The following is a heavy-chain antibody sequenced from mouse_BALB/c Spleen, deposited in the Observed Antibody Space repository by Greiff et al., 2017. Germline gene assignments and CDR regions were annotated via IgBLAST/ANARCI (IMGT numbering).Heavy chain of an antibody. J-gene: IGHJ1*01. CDR1: GYSITSDYA. D-gene: IGHD1-2*01. Sequence: EVKLMESGPGLVKPSQSLSLTCTVTGYSITSDYAWNWIRQFPGNKLEWMGYISYSGSTSYNPSLKSRISITRDTSKNQFFLQLNSVTTEDTATYYCARSYYGQNWYFDVWGAGTTVTVSS. CDR3: ARSYYGQNWYFDV. V-gene: IGHV3-2*02. CDR2: ISYSGST.